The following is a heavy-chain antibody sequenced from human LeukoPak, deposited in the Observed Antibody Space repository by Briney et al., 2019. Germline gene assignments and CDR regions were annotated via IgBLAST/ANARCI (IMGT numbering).Heavy chain of an antibody. V-gene: IGHV3-23*01. CDR3: VSFAPYDAFDI. Sequence: GGSLRLSCAASGFDVSSHHMSWVRQAPGKGLEWVSTINDSGGNTYYTDSVKGRFAISRDNSKNTLYLHMNSLRAEDTALYYCVSFAPYDAFDIWGQGTMVTVSS. J-gene: IGHJ3*02. CDR2: INDSGGNT. CDR1: GFDVSSHH.